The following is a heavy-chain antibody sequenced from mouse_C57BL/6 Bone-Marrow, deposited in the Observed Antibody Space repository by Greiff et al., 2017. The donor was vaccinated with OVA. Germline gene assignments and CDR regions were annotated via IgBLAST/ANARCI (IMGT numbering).Heavy chain of an antibody. J-gene: IGHJ4*01. CDR3: ASRDYAMDY. V-gene: IGHV1-69*01. D-gene: IGHD3-3*01. Sequence: VQLQQPGAELVMPGASVKLSCKASGYTFTSYWMHWVKQRPGQGLEWIGEIDPSDSYTNYNQKFKGKSTLTVDKSSSTAYMQLSSLTSEDSAVYYCASRDYAMDYWGQGTSVTVSS. CDR2: IDPSDSYT. CDR1: GYTFTSYW.